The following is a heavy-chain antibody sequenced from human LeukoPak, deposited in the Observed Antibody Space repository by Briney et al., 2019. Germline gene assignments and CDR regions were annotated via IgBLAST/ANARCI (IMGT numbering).Heavy chain of an antibody. CDR2: ISTSSSYI. CDR1: GFTFSSYW. CDR3: ARGASVVAGSDDAFDI. D-gene: IGHD6-19*01. V-gene: IGHV3-21*01. J-gene: IGHJ3*02. Sequence: GGSLRLSCAASGFTFSSYWMNWVRQAPGKGLEWVSSISTSSSYIYYADSVKGRFTISRDNAKNSLYLKMNSLRVDDTAVYYCARGASVVAGSDDAFDIWGQGTMVTVSS.